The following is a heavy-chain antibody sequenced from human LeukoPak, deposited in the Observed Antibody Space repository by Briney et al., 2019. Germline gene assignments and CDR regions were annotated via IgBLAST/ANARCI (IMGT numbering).Heavy chain of an antibody. V-gene: IGHV3-21*01. CDR1: GFTFSSYA. Sequence: GGSLRLSCAASGFTFSSYAMSWVRQAPGKGLEWVSSISSSSSYICYADSVKGRFTISRDNAKNSLYLQMNSLRAEDTAVYYCARDNYGDDRPYYFDYWGQGTLVTVSS. CDR3: ARDNYGDDRPYYFDY. J-gene: IGHJ4*02. D-gene: IGHD4-17*01. CDR2: ISSSSSYI.